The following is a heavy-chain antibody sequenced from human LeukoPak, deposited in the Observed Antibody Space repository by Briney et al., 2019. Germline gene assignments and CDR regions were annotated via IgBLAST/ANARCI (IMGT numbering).Heavy chain of an antibody. Sequence: PGGSLRLSCATSGFSFTDYPMNWVRQAPGKGLEWVSTISDSGSTYYADSVKGRFTISRDNAKNTVYLQMNSLRAEDTAVYFCAKTISGYCSRTSCLNWFDPWGQGTLVTVSS. D-gene: IGHD2-2*03. CDR1: GFSFTDYP. CDR2: ISDSGST. CDR3: AKTISGYCSRTSCLNWFDP. V-gene: IGHV3-23*01. J-gene: IGHJ5*02.